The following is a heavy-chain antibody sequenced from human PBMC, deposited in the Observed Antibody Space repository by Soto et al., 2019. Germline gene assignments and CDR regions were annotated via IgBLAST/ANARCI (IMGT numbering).Heavy chain of an antibody. CDR1: GGTFSTYA. CDR3: ARDMGIVGATYYYGMDV. Sequence: ASVKVSCKAPGGTFSTYAISWVRQAPGQGPEWMGWISSYNGDTNYAQTFQGRVTMTTDTSTSTAYMELSRLRSDDTAVYYCARDMGIVGATYYYGMDVWGQGTTVTVSS. D-gene: IGHD1-26*01. J-gene: IGHJ6*02. V-gene: IGHV1-18*01. CDR2: ISSYNGDT.